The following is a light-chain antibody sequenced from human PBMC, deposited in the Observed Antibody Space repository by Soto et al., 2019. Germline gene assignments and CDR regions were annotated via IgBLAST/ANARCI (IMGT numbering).Light chain of an antibody. Sequence: IYQSPSTVSAKEEERGVVHWLASQSLSVRLAWYQQRPGKAPLPLIYDTYTLADEIPSRFIGSGSGTEFTLTITSLQPDDVGTYYCQQYMTSSRTFGQGTNVDIK. CDR1: QSLSVR. J-gene: IGKJ1*01. CDR3: QQYMTSSRT. V-gene: IGKV1-5*01. CDR2: DTY.